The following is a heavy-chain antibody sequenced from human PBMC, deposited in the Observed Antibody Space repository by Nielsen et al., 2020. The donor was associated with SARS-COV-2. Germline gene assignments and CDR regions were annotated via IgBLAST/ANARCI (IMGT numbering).Heavy chain of an antibody. D-gene: IGHD6-13*01. J-gene: IGHJ6*02. CDR1: GGSFSGYY. CDR2: INHSGST. V-gene: IGHV4-34*01. Sequence: SETLSLTCAVYGGSFSGYYWSWIRQPPGKGLEWIGEINHSGSTNYNPSLKSRVTISVDTSKNQFSLKLSSVTAADTAVYYCARGRRGSSSWPSPSGMDVWGQGTTVTVSS. CDR3: ARGRRGSSSWPSPSGMDV.